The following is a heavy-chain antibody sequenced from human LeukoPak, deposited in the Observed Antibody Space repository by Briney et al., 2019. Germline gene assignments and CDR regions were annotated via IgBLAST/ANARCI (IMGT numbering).Heavy chain of an antibody. CDR2: ISSSSSYI. CDR3: ARGLEVLRFLEWPQYYYYMDV. CDR1: GFTFGDYA. Sequence: GGSLRLSCTASGFTFGDYAMNWVRQAPGKGLEWVSSISSSSSYIYYADSVKGRFTISRDNAKNSLYLQMNSLRAEDTAVYYCARGLEVLRFLEWPQYYYYMDVWGKGTTVTVSS. J-gene: IGHJ6*03. D-gene: IGHD3-3*01. V-gene: IGHV3-21*01.